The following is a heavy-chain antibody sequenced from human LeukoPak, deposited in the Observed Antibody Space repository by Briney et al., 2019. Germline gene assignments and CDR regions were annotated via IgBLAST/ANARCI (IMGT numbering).Heavy chain of an antibody. CDR3: ARDDVASGFDY. Sequence: ASVKVSCKASGYTFTSYYMHWVRQAPGQGLEWMGIINPSGGSTSYAQKFQGRVTMTRDTSTSTAYMELRSLRSDDTAVYYCARDDVASGFDYWGQGTLVTVSS. CDR1: GYTFTSYY. V-gene: IGHV1-46*01. J-gene: IGHJ4*02. D-gene: IGHD1-14*01. CDR2: INPSGGST.